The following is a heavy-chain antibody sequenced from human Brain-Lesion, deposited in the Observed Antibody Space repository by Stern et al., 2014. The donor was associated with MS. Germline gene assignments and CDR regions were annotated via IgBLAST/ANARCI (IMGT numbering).Heavy chain of an antibody. CDR2: ISWNSGTI. CDR3: ARDITGSSAYFAY. Sequence: EVQLLESGGDLVQPGRSLRLSCAAFGFTFDDYAMHWVRQAPGKGLAWVAGISWNSGTIGYADSVKGRFTTSRDNAYSSLYLQMNSLRPEDTALYYCARDITGSSAYFAYWGQGTLVTVSS. J-gene: IGHJ4*02. V-gene: IGHV3-9*01. D-gene: IGHD1-14*01. CDR1: GFTFDDYA.